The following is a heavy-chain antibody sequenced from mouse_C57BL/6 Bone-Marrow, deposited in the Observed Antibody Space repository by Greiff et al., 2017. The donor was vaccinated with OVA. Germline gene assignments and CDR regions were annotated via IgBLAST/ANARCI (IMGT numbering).Heavy chain of an antibody. V-gene: IGHV1-64*01. D-gene: IGHD1-1*01. CDR1: GYTFTSYW. CDR2: IHPNSGST. CDR3: ARSPDYYGSRRDY. Sequence: QVQLKQPGAELVKPGASVKLSCKASGYTFTSYWMHWVKQRPGQGLEWIGMIHPNSGSTNYNEKFKSKATLTVDKSSSTAYMQLSSLTSEDSAVYYCARSPDYYGSRRDYWGQGTTLTVSS. J-gene: IGHJ2*01.